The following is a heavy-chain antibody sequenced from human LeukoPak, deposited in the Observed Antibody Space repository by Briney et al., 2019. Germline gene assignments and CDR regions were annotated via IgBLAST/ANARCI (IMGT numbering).Heavy chain of an antibody. CDR2: ISYDGSNK. Sequence: PGGSLRLSCAASRFTFSSHAMNWVRQAPGKGLEWVAVISYDGSNKYYVDSVKGRFTISRDNSKNALYLQMNSLRAEDTAVYYCSRVGSSSLRDWFDPWGQGTLVTVSS. D-gene: IGHD2-2*01. CDR3: SRVGSSSLRDWFDP. V-gene: IGHV3-30*04. J-gene: IGHJ5*02. CDR1: RFTFSSHA.